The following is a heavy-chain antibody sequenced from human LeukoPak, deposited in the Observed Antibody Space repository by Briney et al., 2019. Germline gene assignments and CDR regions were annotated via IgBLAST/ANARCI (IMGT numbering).Heavy chain of an antibody. J-gene: IGHJ4*02. D-gene: IGHD3-22*01. CDR1: GFTFSSYS. Sequence: GGSLRLSCAASGFTFSSYSMNWVRQAPGKGLEWVAVISYDGSNKYYADSVKGRFTISRDNSKNTLYLQMNSLRAEDTAVYYCARDTHDSSGCFDYWGQGTLVTVSS. V-gene: IGHV3-30*03. CDR3: ARDTHDSSGCFDY. CDR2: ISYDGSNK.